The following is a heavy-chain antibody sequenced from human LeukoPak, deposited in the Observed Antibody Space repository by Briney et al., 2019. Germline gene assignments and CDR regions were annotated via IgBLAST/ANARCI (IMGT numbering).Heavy chain of an antibody. J-gene: IGHJ4*02. V-gene: IGHV3-33*01. Sequence: PGGSLRLSCAASGFTFSSYGMHWVRQAPGKGLEWVAVIWYDGSNKYYADSVKGRFTISRDNSKNTLYLQMNSLRAEDTAVYYCVRTWGSGYSAPPGDWGQGSLVTVSS. D-gene: IGHD6-13*01. CDR2: IWYDGSNK. CDR3: VRTWGSGYSAPPGD. CDR1: GFTFSSYG.